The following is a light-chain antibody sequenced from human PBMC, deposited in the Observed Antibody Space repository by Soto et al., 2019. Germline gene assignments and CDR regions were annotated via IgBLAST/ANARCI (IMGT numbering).Light chain of an antibody. Sequence: EIVMTQSPATLSVSPGERATLSCRASQSVSSNLAWYQQKPGQAPRLLIYGASTRATGIPARFSGSGSGTEFTLTISSLQSEDVAVYDCQQDNNWPPWTYGQGTKVEIK. CDR2: GAS. CDR1: QSVSSN. CDR3: QQDNNWPPWT. V-gene: IGKV3-15*01. J-gene: IGKJ1*01.